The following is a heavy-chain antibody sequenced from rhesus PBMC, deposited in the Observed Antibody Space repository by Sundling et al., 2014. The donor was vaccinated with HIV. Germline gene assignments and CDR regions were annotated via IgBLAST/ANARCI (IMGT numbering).Heavy chain of an antibody. CDR2: FGGTTGNT. D-gene: IGHD5-24*01. CDR1: GASISTYW. J-gene: IGHJ4*01. V-gene: IGHV4-165*01. CDR3: AREGATGTPDYFDY. Sequence: QVQLQESGPGLVKPSETLSLTCTVSGASISTYWWSWIRQPPGKGLEWIGYFGGTTGNTYYNPSLQSRVTISTDTSKTQLSLKLRSVTAADTAVYHCAREGATGTPDYFDYWGQGVLVTVSS.